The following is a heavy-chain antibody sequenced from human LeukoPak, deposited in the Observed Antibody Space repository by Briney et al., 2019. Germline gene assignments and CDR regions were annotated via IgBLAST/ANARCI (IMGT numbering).Heavy chain of an antibody. Sequence: VASVKVSCKASGGTFSSYAISWVRQAPGQGLEWMGGIIPIFGTANYAQKFRGRVTITTDESTSTAYMELSSLRSEDTAVYYCARSTYYAFDIWGQGTMVTVSS. CDR2: IIPIFGTA. V-gene: IGHV1-69*05. CDR3: ARSTYYAFDI. CDR1: GGTFSSYA. D-gene: IGHD2-21*01. J-gene: IGHJ3*02.